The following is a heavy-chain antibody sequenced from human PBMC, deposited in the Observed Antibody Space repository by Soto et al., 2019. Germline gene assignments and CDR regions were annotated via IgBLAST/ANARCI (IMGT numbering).Heavy chain of an antibody. V-gene: IGHV3-23*01. CDR3: AKGYCTNGVCYPSDAFDI. J-gene: IGHJ3*02. Sequence: GGSLSLSCAASGFTFSSYAMSWVRQAPGKGLEWVSAISGSGGSTYYADSVKGRFTISRDNSKNTLYLQMNSLRAEDTAVYYCAKGYCTNGVCYPSDAFDIWGQGTMVTVSS. CDR1: GFTFSSYA. CDR2: ISGSGGST. D-gene: IGHD2-8*01.